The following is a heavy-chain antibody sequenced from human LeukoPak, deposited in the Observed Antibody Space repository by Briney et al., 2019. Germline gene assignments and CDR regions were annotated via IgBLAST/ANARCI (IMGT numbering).Heavy chain of an antibody. V-gene: IGHV3-7*03. CDR1: GFTFSSYW. CDR2: IKQDGSEK. CDR3: ARDRVWFGELLPYFDY. Sequence: GGSLRLSCAASGFTFSSYWMSWVRQAPGKGLEWVANIKQDGSEKYYVDSVKGRFTISRDNAKNSLYLQMNSLRAEDTAVYYYARDRVWFGELLPYFDYWGQGTLVTVSS. D-gene: IGHD3-10*01. J-gene: IGHJ4*02.